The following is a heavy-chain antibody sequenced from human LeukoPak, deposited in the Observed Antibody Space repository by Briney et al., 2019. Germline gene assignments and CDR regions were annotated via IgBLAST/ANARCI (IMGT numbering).Heavy chain of an antibody. V-gene: IGHV3-48*03. CDR1: GFTFSSYE. D-gene: IGHD3/OR15-3a*01. Sequence: GGSLRLSCAASGFTFSSYEMNWVRQAPGKGLEWVSYIGSSGSTIYYADSVKGRFTISRDNAKNSLYLQMNSPRAEDTAVYYCARVDFRYYFDYWGQGTLVTVSS. J-gene: IGHJ4*02. CDR2: IGSSGSTI. CDR3: ARVDFRYYFDY.